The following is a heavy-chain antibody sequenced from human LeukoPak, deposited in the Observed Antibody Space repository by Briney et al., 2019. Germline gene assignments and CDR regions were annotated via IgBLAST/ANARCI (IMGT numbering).Heavy chain of an antibody. D-gene: IGHD4-17*01. CDR2: INHSGST. Sequence: SETLSLTCAVYGGSFSGYYWSWIRQPPGKGLEWIGEINHSGSTNYNPSLKSRVTISVDTSKNQFSLKLSSVTAADTAVYYCARLRVHYGDSNWYFDLWGRGTLVTVSS. V-gene: IGHV4-34*01. J-gene: IGHJ2*01. CDR1: GGSFSGYY. CDR3: ARLRVHYGDSNWYFDL.